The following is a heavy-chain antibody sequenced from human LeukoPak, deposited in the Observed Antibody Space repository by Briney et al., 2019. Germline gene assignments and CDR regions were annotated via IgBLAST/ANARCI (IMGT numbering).Heavy chain of an antibody. D-gene: IGHD6-19*01. J-gene: IGHJ4*02. CDR1: GFTFSSYS. Sequence: GSLRLSFAASGFTFSSYSMNWVRQAPGKGLEWVSSISSSSSYIYYADSVKGRFTISRDNAKNSLYLQMNSLRVEDTALYYCAKGYSSAWYYFDCWGQGTLVTVSS. CDR3: AKGYSSAWYYFDC. V-gene: IGHV3-21*04. CDR2: ISSSSSYI.